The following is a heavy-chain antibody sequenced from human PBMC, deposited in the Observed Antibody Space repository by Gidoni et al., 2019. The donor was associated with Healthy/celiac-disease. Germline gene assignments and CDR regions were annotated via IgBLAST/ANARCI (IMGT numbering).Heavy chain of an antibody. Sequence: EVQLVESGGGLVKPGGSLRLSCAASGFTFSSYSMNWGRQAPGKGLEWVSSISSSSSYIYYADSVKGRFTISRDNAKNSLYLQMNSLRAEDTAVYYCARGGGYYDSSGYSDYWGQGTLVTVSS. CDR2: ISSSSSYI. J-gene: IGHJ4*02. CDR1: GFTFSSYS. D-gene: IGHD3-22*01. V-gene: IGHV3-21*01. CDR3: ARGGGYYDSSGYSDY.